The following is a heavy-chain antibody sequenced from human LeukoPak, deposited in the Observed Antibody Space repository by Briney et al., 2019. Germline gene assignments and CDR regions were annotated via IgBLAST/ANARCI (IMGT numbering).Heavy chain of an antibody. CDR3: ASDSSGYALNY. Sequence: SEILSLTCAVYGGSFSGYYWSWIRQPPGKGLEWIGEINHSGSTNYNPSLKSRVTISVDTSKNQFSLKLSSVTAADTAVYYCASDSSGYALNYWGQGTLVTVSS. J-gene: IGHJ4*02. CDR1: GGSFSGYY. CDR2: INHSGST. D-gene: IGHD3-22*01. V-gene: IGHV4-34*01.